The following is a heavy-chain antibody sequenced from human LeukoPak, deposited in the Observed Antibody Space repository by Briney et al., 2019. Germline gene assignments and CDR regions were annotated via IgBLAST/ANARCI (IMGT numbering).Heavy chain of an antibody. J-gene: IGHJ4*02. CDR2: ISYDGSNK. V-gene: IGHV3-30-3*01. Sequence: GGSLRLSCAASGFTFSSYAMHWVRQAPGKGLEWVAVISYDGSNKYYADSVKGRFTISRDNSKNTLYLQMNSLRAEDTAVYYCARDQDYYFDYWGQGTLVTVSS. CDR3: ARDQDYYFDY. CDR1: GFTFSSYA.